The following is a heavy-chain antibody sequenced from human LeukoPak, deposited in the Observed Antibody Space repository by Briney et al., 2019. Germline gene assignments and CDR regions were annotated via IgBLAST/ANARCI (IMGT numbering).Heavy chain of an antibody. CDR1: GGSISSYY. Sequence: SETLSLTCTVSGGSISSYYWSWIRQPPGKGLEWIGYIYYSGSTNYNPSLKSRVTISVDTSKNQFSLKLSFVTAADTAVYYCASAQRGYSLDVWGQGTTVTVSS. J-gene: IGHJ6*02. D-gene: IGHD5-12*01. CDR2: IYYSGST. CDR3: ASAQRGYSLDV. V-gene: IGHV4-59*08.